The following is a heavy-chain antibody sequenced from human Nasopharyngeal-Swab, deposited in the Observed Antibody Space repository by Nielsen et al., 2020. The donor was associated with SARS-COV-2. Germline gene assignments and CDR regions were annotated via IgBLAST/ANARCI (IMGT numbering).Heavy chain of an antibody. CDR2: VYYSGSP. Sequence: SETLSLTCTVSGGSISSYYWSWIRQPPGKGLEWIGYVYYSGSPSYNPSLKSRATISVDTSKNQFSLKLTSVTAADTAVYYCARGLAAAWYGIYYFDYWGQGTLVTVSS. CDR3: ARGLAAAWYGIYYFDY. V-gene: IGHV4-59*13. J-gene: IGHJ4*02. CDR1: GGSISSYY. D-gene: IGHD6-13*01.